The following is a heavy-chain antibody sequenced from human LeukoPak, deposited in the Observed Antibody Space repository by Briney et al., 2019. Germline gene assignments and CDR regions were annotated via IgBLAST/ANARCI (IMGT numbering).Heavy chain of an antibody. CDR1: GYTLTELS. Sequence: ASVKVSCKVSGYTLTELSMHWVRQAPGKGLEWMGGFDPEDGETIYAQKFQGRVTMTEDTSTDTAYMELSSLRSEDTAVYYCATGKMVATILWSGMDVWGQGTTVTVSS. D-gene: IGHD5-12*01. CDR3: ATGKMVATILWSGMDV. V-gene: IGHV1-24*01. J-gene: IGHJ6*02. CDR2: FDPEDGET.